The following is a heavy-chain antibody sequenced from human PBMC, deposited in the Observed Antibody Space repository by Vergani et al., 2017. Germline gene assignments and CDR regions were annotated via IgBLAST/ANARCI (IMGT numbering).Heavy chain of an antibody. J-gene: IGHJ4*02. Sequence: QVQLQESGPGLVKPPGTLSLTCAVSGGSISSSNWWSWVRQPPGKGLGWIGEIYHSGSTNYNPSLKSRVTISVDKYKNHVSLKLSSVTAADTAVYYCARVKRRKIDYWGQGTLVTVSS. CDR1: GGSISSSNW. V-gene: IGHV4-4*03. CDR3: ARVKRRKIDY. CDR2: IYHSGST.